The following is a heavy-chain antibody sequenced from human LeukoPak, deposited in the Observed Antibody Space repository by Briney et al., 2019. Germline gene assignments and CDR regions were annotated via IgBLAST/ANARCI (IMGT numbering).Heavy chain of an antibody. D-gene: IGHD6-19*01. V-gene: IGHV4-39*01. J-gene: IGHJ4*02. Sequence: SETLSLTCTVSGGSISSSSYYWGWIRQPPGKGLEWIGSIYYSGSTYYNPSLKSRVTISVDTSKNQFSLKLSSVTAADTAVYYCARRGSGWYSRYFDYWGQGTLVTVSS. CDR1: GGSISSSSYY. CDR3: ARRGSGWYSRYFDY. CDR2: IYYSGST.